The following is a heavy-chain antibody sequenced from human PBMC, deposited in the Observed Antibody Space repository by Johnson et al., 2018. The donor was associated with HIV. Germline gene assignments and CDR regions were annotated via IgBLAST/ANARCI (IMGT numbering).Heavy chain of an antibody. CDR2: IYSGGST. V-gene: IGHV3-66*01. J-gene: IGHJ3*02. CDR3: VKDRGSPGIPAAFDI. D-gene: IGHD1-26*01. Sequence: VQLVESVGGLVQPGGSLRLSCAASGFTVSSNYMSWVRQAPGKGLEWVSVIYSGGSTYYADSVKGRFTISRDNSKNTLYLKMNSLIDEDTAVYYCVKDRGSPGIPAAFDIWGQGTMVTVSS. CDR1: GFTVSSNY.